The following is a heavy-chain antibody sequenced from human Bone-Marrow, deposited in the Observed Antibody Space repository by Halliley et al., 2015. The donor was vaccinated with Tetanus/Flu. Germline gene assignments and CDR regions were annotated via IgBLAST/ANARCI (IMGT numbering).Heavy chain of an antibody. D-gene: IGHD6-13*01. V-gene: IGHV3-48*03. Sequence: SLRLSCAASGFTFSSYEMNRVRQAPGKGLEWVSYISSSGSTIYYADSVKGRFTISRDNAKNSLYLQMNSLRAEDTAVYYCARDPSIAAAVPWFDPWGQGTLVTVSS. CDR3: ARDPSIAAAVPWFDP. CDR2: ISSSGSTI. CDR1: GFTFSSYE. J-gene: IGHJ5*02.